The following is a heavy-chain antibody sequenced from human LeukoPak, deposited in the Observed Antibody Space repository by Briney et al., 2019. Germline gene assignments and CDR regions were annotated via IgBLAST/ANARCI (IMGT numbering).Heavy chain of an antibody. D-gene: IGHD4-17*01. CDR1: GFTFSSYT. CDR2: ISSSATYI. Sequence: GGSLRLSCAGSGFTFSSYTMNWVRQAPGKGLEWVSSISSSATYIYYADSVRGRFTISRDDAKNSLFLHMNSLRAEDTAAYYCATWDDYGDYVAFEYWGQGTLVTVSS. J-gene: IGHJ4*02. CDR3: ATWDDYGDYVAFEY. V-gene: IGHV3-21*01.